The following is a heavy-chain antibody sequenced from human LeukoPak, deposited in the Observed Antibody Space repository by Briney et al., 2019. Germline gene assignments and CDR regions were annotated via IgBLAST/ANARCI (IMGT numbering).Heavy chain of an antibody. CDR3: ARDSYWLGGTIGAFDI. V-gene: IGHV3-21*01. D-gene: IGHD3-10*01. Sequence: GGSLRLSCAASGFSFSSSTMNWARQAPGRGLEWVSSISSSGSSIYYADSAKGRFTISRDNAKNSLYLQINSLRAEDTAVYYCARDSYWLGGTIGAFDIWGQGTMVTVSS. CDR2: ISSSGSSI. CDR1: GFSFSSST. J-gene: IGHJ3*02.